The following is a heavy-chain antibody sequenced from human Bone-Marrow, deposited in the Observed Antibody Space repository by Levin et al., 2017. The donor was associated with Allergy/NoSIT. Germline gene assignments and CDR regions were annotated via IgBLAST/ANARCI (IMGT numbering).Heavy chain of an antibody. Sequence: SQTLSLTCAVYGGSFSGYYWSWIRQPPGKGLEWIGEINHSGSTNYNPSLKSRVTISVDTSKNQFSLKLSSVTAADTAVYYCARTVYCTNGVCYTLPAYDGYYGMDVWGQGTTVTVSS. D-gene: IGHD2-8*01. J-gene: IGHJ6*02. CDR3: ARTVYCTNGVCYTLPAYDGYYGMDV. CDR1: GGSFSGYY. CDR2: INHSGST. V-gene: IGHV4-34*01.